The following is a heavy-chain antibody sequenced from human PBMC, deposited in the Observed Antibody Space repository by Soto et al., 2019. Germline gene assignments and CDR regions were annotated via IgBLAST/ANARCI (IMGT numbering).Heavy chain of an antibody. Sequence: GASVKVFCKASGYTFTSYYMHWVRQAPGQGLEWMGIINPSGGSTSYAQKFQGRVTMTRDTSTSTVYMELSSLRSEDTAVYYCARDKWSAVNIAAAGHRGGKLFDYWGQGTLVTVS. J-gene: IGHJ4*02. CDR1: GYTFTSYY. CDR2: INPSGGST. CDR3: ARDKWSAVNIAAAGHRGGKLFDY. D-gene: IGHD6-13*01. V-gene: IGHV1-46*01.